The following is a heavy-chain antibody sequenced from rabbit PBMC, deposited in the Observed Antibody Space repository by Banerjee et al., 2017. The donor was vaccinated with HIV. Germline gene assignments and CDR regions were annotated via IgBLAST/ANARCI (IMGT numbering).Heavy chain of an antibody. J-gene: IGHJ4*01. V-gene: IGHV1S45*01. D-gene: IGHD4-1*01. Sequence: QEQLEESGGDLVKPEGSLTLTCTASGFSFSSTYWICWVRQAPGKGPEWIACIDAGSTGNTYYVSWAKGPFTISKTSSTTVTLQMTSLTAADTATYFCARDLAGVIGWNFNLWGPGTLVTVS. CDR3: ARDLAGVIGWNFNL. CDR1: GFSFSSTYW. CDR2: IDAGSTGNT.